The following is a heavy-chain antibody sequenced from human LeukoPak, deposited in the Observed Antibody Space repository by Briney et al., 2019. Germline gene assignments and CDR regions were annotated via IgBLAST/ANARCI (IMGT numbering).Heavy chain of an antibody. D-gene: IGHD1-26*01. J-gene: IGHJ4*02. CDR2: IYNGGST. V-gene: IGHV4-4*07. Sequence: PSETLSLTCTVSGGSISNYYWNWIRQPAGKGLEWIGRIYNGGSTNYNPSLESRVTMSVDTSKNQFSLKLNSVTAADTAVYYCARQEGGIVGPYWGQGTLVTVSS. CDR1: GGSISNYY. CDR3: ARQEGGIVGPY.